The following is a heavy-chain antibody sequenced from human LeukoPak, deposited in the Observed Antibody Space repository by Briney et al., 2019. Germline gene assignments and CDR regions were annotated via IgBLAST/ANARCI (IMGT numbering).Heavy chain of an antibody. CDR1: GFTFSSYA. CDR2: IRGSGGST. CDR3: AKGGSPRAYGSGSYSDY. J-gene: IGHJ4*02. Sequence: GGSLRLSCAASGFTFSSYAMSWVRQAPGKGLEWVSSIRGSGGSTYYVDSVRGRFTISRDNSKNMLYLQMNSLGAEDTALYYCAKGGSPRAYGSGSYSDYWGQGTVVSVSS. V-gene: IGHV3-23*01. D-gene: IGHD3-10*01.